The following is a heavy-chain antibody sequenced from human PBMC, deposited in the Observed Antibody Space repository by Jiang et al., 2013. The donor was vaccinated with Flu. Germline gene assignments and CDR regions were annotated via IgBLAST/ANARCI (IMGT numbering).Heavy chain of an antibody. CDR2: IYYSGST. CDR1: GGSISSYY. J-gene: IGHJ6*02. D-gene: IGHD6-19*01. CDR3: ARDRGIAVAVNYYYYGMDV. V-gene: IGHV4-59*13. Sequence: GSGLVKPSETLSLTCTVSGGSISSYYWSWIRQPPGKGLEWIGYIYYSGSTNYNPSLKSRVTISVDTSKNQFSLKLSSVTAADTAVYYCARDRGIAVAVNYYYYGMDVWGQGTTVTVSS.